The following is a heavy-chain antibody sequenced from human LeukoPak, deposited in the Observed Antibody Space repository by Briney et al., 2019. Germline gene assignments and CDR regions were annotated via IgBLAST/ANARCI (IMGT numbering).Heavy chain of an antibody. CDR2: INGSGANT. CDR3: AKERAGYTNPYYFDY. CDR1: WITFTTLA. Sequence: GSLRISCSALWITFTTLAISWGRPAPGKGLGWVSTINGSGANTYYADSVRGRFTISRDNSKNTLYLHMNSLRAEDTAVYYCAKERAGYTNPYYFDYWGQGTLVTVSS. V-gene: IGHV3-23*01. J-gene: IGHJ4*02. D-gene: IGHD3-16*02.